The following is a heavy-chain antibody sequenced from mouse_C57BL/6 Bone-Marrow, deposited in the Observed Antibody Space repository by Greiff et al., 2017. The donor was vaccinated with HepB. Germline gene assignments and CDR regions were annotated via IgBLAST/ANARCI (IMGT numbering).Heavy chain of an antibody. CDR3: ASNYGDAMDY. CDR2: IWGVGST. CDR1: GFSLTSYG. D-gene: IGHD1-1*01. Sequence: VMLVESGPGLVAPSQRLSITCTVSGFSLTSYGVDWVRQSPGKGLEWLGVIWGVGSTNYNSALKSRLSISKDNSKSQVFLKMNSLQTDDTAMYYCASNYGDAMDYWGQGTSVTVSS. J-gene: IGHJ4*01. V-gene: IGHV2-6*01.